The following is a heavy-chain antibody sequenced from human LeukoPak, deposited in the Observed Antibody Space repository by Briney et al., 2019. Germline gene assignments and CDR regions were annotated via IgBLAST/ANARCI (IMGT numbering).Heavy chain of an antibody. D-gene: IGHD5-18*01. CDR1: GFSFSDYY. Sequence: GGSLRLSCAASGFSFSDYYMSWIRQTPEEGLEWLSYISSSSDYKNYADSLKGRFTISRDNAKNSLYLQMNSLRAEDTAVYFCARDRIQEKVKFDYWGQGTLVTVSS. CDR2: ISSSSDYK. CDR3: ARDRIQEKVKFDY. J-gene: IGHJ4*02. V-gene: IGHV3-11*06.